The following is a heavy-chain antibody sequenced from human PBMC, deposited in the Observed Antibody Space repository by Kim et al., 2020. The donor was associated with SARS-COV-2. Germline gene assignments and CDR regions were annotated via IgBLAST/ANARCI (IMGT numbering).Heavy chain of an antibody. Sequence: YSGGTNYNPSLKSRVTISVDTSKNQFSLRLSSVTAADTAVYYCARDEAGPWGQGTLVTVSS. CDR3: ARDEAGP. V-gene: IGHV4-59*01. J-gene: IGHJ5*02. CDR2: YSGGT.